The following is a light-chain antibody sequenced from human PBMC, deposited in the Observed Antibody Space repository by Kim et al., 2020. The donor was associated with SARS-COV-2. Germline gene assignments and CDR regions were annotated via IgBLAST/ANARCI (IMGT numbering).Light chain of an antibody. CDR1: QSVSGW. V-gene: IGKV1-5*03. CDR2: KAS. J-gene: IGKJ2*01. CDR3: QQYDNYPYT. Sequence: SASVGDRVTSACRASQSVSGWLAWYQQKPWKAPKLLIYKASTLEGGVPSRFSGSGSGTEFSLTISSLQPDDFATYYCQQYDNYPYTFGQGTKLEI.